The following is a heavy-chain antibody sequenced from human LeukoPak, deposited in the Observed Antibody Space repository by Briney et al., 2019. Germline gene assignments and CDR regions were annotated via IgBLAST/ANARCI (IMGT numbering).Heavy chain of an antibody. D-gene: IGHD1-26*01. CDR3: ASTSVWLPPTTPVRY. Sequence: GGSLILSCAASGFTFSSYGMHWVRQAPGKGLEWVAVIWYDGSNKYYADSVKGRFTISRDNSKNTLYLQMNSLRAEDTAVYYCASTSVWLPPTTPVRYWGQGTLVTVSS. CDR1: GFTFSSYG. J-gene: IGHJ4*02. V-gene: IGHV3-33*01. CDR2: IWYDGSNK.